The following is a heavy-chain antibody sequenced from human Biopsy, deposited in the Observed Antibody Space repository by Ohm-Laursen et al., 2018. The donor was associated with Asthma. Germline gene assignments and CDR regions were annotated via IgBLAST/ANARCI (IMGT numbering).Heavy chain of an antibody. CDR1: GASIRGSGSY. CDR2: THYSGST. V-gene: IGHV4-39*01. J-gene: IGHJ4*02. D-gene: IGHD5-12*01. Sequence: SETLSLTCTVSGASIRGSGSYWAWIRQAPGKGPEWIGTTHYSGSTFYKPSLRSRVTMSLDTSTNQFSLRLRSVTATDTAVYYCASPVNRAFGGYEWAAVFDYWGQRILVTVSS. CDR3: ASPVNRAFGGYEWAAVFDY.